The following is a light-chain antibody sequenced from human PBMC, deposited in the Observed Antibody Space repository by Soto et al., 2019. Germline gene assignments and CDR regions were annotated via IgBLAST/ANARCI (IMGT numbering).Light chain of an antibody. CDR2: DDT. CDR3: QVWDSSGDDTSDRTSNRWV. J-gene: IGLJ3*02. CDR1: NIGNES. V-gene: IGLV3-21*02. Sequence: SYELTQPPSVSGAPGQTAMVTCGGNNIGNESVHWYQQKPGQAPVLVVYDDTDRPSGSPERFSGSKSGNTATLTISRVEAGDEADYYCQVWDSSGDDTSDRTSNRWVFGGGTQLTVL.